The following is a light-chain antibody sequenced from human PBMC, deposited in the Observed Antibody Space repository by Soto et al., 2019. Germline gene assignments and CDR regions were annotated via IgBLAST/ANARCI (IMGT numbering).Light chain of an antibody. Sequence: DIVMTQSPDSLALSLGERASINCRSSQTLLYNVNNKNYLAWYQQKPGQPPKLLIYWASTRESGVPDRFSASGSATDFTLTISSLQAEDAADYYCQQYYSTPPTFGQGTKVEIK. CDR1: QTLLYNVNNKNY. CDR3: QQYYSTPPT. V-gene: IGKV4-1*01. CDR2: WAS. J-gene: IGKJ1*01.